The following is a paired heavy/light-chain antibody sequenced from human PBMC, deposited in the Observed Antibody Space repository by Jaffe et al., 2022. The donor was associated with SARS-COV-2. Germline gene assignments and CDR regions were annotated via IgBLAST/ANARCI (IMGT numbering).Light chain of an antibody. J-gene: IGLJ1*01. CDR3: NSYTSSITYV. V-gene: IGLV2-14*01. CDR2: GVS. CDR1: SSDVGGYNY. Sequence: QSALTQPATVSGSPGQSITISCTGTSSDVGGYNYVSWYQQHPGKAPKLMIYGVSNRPSGVSSRFSGSKSGNTASLTISGLQAEDEADYYCNSYTSSITYVFGTGTKVTVL.
Heavy chain of an antibody. D-gene: IGHD7-27*01. CDR1: GYSFTSYV. J-gene: IGHJ5*02. Sequence: QVQLVQSGAEVKKPGASVKVSCKASGYSFTSYVMHWVRQAPGQRLEWMGWINAANGDTKYSQEFQGRVTSTRDTSASTAYMELSSLRSEDTAVYYCARERPGDTWFDPWGQGTLVTVSS. CDR3: ARERPGDTWFDP. V-gene: IGHV1-3*01. CDR2: INAANGDT.